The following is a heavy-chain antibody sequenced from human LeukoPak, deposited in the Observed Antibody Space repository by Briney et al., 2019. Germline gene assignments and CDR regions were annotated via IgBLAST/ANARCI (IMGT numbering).Heavy chain of an antibody. CDR2: IIPIFGTA. D-gene: IGHD2-2*02. CDR3: ASGYCSSTSCYTVLDY. CDR1: GGTFSSYA. V-gene: IGHV1-69*05. J-gene: IGHJ4*02. Sequence: SVKVSCKASGGTFSSYAISWVRQAPGQGLEWMGGIIPIFGTANYAQKFQGRVTITTDESTSTAYMELSSLRSEDTAVYYCASGYCSSTSCYTVLDYWGQGTLVTVSS.